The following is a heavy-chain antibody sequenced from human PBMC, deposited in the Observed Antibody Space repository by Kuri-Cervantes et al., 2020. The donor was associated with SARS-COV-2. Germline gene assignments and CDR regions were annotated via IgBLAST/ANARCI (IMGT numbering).Heavy chain of an antibody. J-gene: IGHJ3*02. Sequence: ASVKVSCKASGYTFTSYGISWVRQAPGQGLEWMGWISAYNGNTNYAQKLQGRVTMTTDTSTSTAYMELRSLRSDDTAVYYCARDNRYYDFWSGYYPPNDAFDIWGQGTMVTVSS. CDR2: ISAYNGNT. D-gene: IGHD3-3*01. CDR1: GYTFTSYG. CDR3: ARDNRYYDFWSGYYPPNDAFDI. V-gene: IGHV1-18*01.